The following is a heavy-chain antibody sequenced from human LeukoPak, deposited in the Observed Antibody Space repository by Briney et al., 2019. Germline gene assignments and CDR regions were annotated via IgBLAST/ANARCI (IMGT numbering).Heavy chain of an antibody. J-gene: IGHJ5*02. CDR1: GYTFTGYY. CDR3: AREVSVPAAGRSLNWFDP. Sequence: ASVKVSCKASGYTFTGYYMHWVRQAPGQGLEWMGWINPNSGGTNYAQKFQGWVTMTRDTSISTAYMELSRLRSDDTAVYYCAREVSVPAAGRSLNWFDPWGQGTLVTVSS. CDR2: INPNSGGT. V-gene: IGHV1-2*04. D-gene: IGHD6-13*01.